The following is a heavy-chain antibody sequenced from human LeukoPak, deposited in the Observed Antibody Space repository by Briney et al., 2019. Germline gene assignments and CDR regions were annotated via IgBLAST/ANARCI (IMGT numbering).Heavy chain of an antibody. CDR2: IIPIFGTA. V-gene: IGHV1-69*13. Sequence: VASVKVSCKASGGTFSSYAISWVRQAPGQGLEWMGGIIPIFGTANYAQKFQGRVTITADESTSTAYMELSSLRSEDTAVYYCARVQYQLLYSGWFDPWGQGTLVTVS. J-gene: IGHJ5*02. D-gene: IGHD2-2*02. CDR1: GGTFSSYA. CDR3: ARVQYQLLYSGWFDP.